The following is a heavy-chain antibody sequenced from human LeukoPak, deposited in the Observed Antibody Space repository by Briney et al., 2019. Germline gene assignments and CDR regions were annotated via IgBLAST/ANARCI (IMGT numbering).Heavy chain of an antibody. CDR1: GFTFSSYS. CDR3: ARERGDWAAAGY. Sequence: SGGSLRLSCAASGFTFSSYSMNWVRQAPGKGLEWVSYVSSSSSTIYYADSVKGRFTISRDNARNSLYLQMNSLRAEDTAVYYCARERGDWAAAGYWGQGTLVTVSS. J-gene: IGHJ4*02. CDR2: VSSSSSTI. V-gene: IGHV3-48*01. D-gene: IGHD6-13*01.